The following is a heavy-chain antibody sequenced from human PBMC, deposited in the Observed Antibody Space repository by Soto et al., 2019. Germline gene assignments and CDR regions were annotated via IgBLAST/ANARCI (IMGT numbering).Heavy chain of an antibody. V-gene: IGHV3-30-3*01. CDR2: ISYDGSNK. CDR3: ARALEY. CDR1: GFTFSSYA. Sequence: QVQLVDSGGGVVQPGSSLRLSCAASGFTFSSYAMQWVRQAPGKGLEWVAVISYDGSNKYYADSVKGRFTISRDNSKNTLYLHMNSLRAEDTAVYYCARALEYWGQGSLVTVSS. J-gene: IGHJ4*02.